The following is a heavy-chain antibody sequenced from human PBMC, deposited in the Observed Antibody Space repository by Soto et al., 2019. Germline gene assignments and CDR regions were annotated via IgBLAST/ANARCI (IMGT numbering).Heavy chain of an antibody. CDR1: GFTFSSYG. V-gene: IGHV3-33*01. D-gene: IGHD3-9*01. CDR2: IWYDASNK. Sequence: ESGGGVVQPGRSLRLSCAASGFTFSSYGMHWVRQAPGKGLEWVAVIWYDASNKYYADSVKGRFTISKDNSKNTVYLQMNSLRAEDTATYYCAIDFEDAYDPWGQGTLVTVSS. J-gene: IGHJ5*02. CDR3: AIDFEDAYDP.